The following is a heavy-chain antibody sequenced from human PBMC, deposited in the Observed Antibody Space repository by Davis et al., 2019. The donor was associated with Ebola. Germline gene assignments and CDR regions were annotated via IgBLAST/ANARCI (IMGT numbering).Heavy chain of an antibody. CDR1: GYSISSGYY. D-gene: IGHD2-8*01. CDR3: ARGLLGYFTNGVCYENYYYMDV. Sequence: PGGSLRLSCTVSGYSISSGYYWSWIRQPPGKGLEWIGEINHSGSTNYNPSLKSRVTISVDTSKNQFSLKLSSVTAADTAVYYCARGLLGYFTNGVCYENYYYMDVWGKGTTVTVSS. J-gene: IGHJ6*03. CDR2: INHSGST. V-gene: IGHV4-38-2*02.